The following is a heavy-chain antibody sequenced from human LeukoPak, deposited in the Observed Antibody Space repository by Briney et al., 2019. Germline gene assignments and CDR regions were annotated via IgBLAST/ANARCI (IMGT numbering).Heavy chain of an antibody. D-gene: IGHD5-18*01. V-gene: IGHV1-46*01. Sequence: SVKVSCKASGYSFTSYYVHWVRQAPGQGLEWLGIINPRTGSTTYAQKVQGRVTVTRDTSTSTVYMELSSLRSEDTAVYYCARDFLGYSYGYSTKFDPWGQGTLVTVSS. CDR1: GYSFTSYY. J-gene: IGHJ5*02. CDR2: INPRTGST. CDR3: ARDFLGYSYGYSTKFDP.